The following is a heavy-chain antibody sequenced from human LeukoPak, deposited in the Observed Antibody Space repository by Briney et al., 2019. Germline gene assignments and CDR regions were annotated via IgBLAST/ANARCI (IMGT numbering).Heavy chain of an antibody. CDR3: ARVPNWNPYFDY. CDR2: IYHSGST. J-gene: IGHJ4*02. D-gene: IGHD1-20*01. Sequence: SETLSLTCTVSGYSISSGYYWGWIRQPPGKGLEWIGSIYHSGSTYYNPSLKSRVTISVDTSKNQFSLKLSSVTAADTAVYYCARVPNWNPYFDYWGQGTLVTVSS. V-gene: IGHV4-38-2*02. CDR1: GYSISSGYY.